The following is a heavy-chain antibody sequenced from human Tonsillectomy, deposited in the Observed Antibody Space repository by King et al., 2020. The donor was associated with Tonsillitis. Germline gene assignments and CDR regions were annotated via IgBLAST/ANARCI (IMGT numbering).Heavy chain of an antibody. D-gene: IGHD1-26*01. CDR2: ISAYNDNT. Sequence: QLVQSGDEVKKPGASMKVSCKASGFNFTTYGISWVRQAPGQGLEWMGWISAYNDNTNYAQKLQGRVTMTTDTSTSTVYMELRSLRSDDTAVYYCARDREVGAPRAPGAFDIWGQGTMITVSS. CDR1: GFNFTTYG. J-gene: IGHJ3*02. CDR3: ARDREVGAPRAPGAFDI. V-gene: IGHV1-18*01.